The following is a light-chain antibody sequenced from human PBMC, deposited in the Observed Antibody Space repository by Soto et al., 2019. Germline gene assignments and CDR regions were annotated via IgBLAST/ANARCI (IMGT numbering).Light chain of an antibody. CDR1: SSDVGSYNL. CDR2: DVN. CDR3: CSYAGSSTWV. V-gene: IGLV2-23*02. Sequence: QSVLTQPASVSGSPGQSITISCTGTSSDVGSYNLVSWYQQHPGKAPKLVIYDVNKRPSGVSNRFSGSKSGNTASLTISGLKAEDEADYYCCSYAGSSTWVFGGGTQLTVL. J-gene: IGLJ3*02.